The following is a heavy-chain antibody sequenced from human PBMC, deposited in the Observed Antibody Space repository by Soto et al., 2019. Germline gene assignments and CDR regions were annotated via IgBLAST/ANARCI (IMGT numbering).Heavy chain of an antibody. CDR2: ISAYNGNT. Sequence: ASVKVSCKASGYTFTSYGISWVRQAPGQGLEWMGWISAYNGNTNYAQKLQGRVTMTTDTSTSTAYMELSSLRSEDTAVYYCTTIRSWSGFTYWGQGTQVTVSS. V-gene: IGHV1-18*04. CDR1: GYTFTSYG. D-gene: IGHD3-3*01. J-gene: IGHJ4*02. CDR3: TTIRSWSGFTY.